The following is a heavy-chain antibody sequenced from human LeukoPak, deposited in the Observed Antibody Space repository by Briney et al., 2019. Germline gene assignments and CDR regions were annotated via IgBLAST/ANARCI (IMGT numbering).Heavy chain of an antibody. CDR3: VSPRGFSYGYFDY. CDR2: IYHSGST. Sequence: SETLSLTCAVSGGSISSGGYSWSWTRQPPGKGLEWIGYIYHSGSTCYNPSLKSRVTISVDTSKNQFSLTLGSVSATDTAVYYCVSPRGFSYGYFDYWGQGTLVTVSS. CDR1: GGSISSGGYS. J-gene: IGHJ4*02. D-gene: IGHD5-18*01. V-gene: IGHV4-30-2*01.